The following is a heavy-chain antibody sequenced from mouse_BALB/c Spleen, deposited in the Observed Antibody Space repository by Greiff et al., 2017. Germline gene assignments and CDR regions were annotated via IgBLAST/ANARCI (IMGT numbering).Heavy chain of an antibody. CDR3: TRPSMDY. CDR2: IYPGSGST. J-gene: IGHJ4*01. CDR1: GYTFTSYW. Sequence: LQQPGSELVRPGASVKLSCKASGYTFTSYWMHWVKQRPGQGLEWIGNIYPGSGSTNYDVKFKSKATLTVDTSSSTAYMQLSSLTSEDSAVYYCTRPSMDYWGQGTSVTVSS. V-gene: IGHV1S22*01.